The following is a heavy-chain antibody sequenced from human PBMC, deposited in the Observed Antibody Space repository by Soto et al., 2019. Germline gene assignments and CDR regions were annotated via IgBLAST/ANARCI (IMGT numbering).Heavy chain of an antibody. D-gene: IGHD5-18*01. J-gene: IGHJ4*02. CDR2: IYSGGST. V-gene: IGHV3-53*01. CDR3: ARSAYSYGIFDY. CDR1: GFTFSSNY. Sequence: GGSLRLSCAASGFTFSSNYMSWVRQAPGKGLEWVSVIYSGGSTYYADSVKGRFTISRDNSKNTLYLQMNSLRAEDTAVYYCARSAYSYGIFDYWGQGNLVTVSS.